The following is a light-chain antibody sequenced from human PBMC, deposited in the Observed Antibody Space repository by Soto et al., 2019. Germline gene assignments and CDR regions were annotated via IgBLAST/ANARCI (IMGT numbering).Light chain of an antibody. CDR2: AAS. CDR3: QQTTRFPLT. Sequence: DIQMTQSPSFVSASVGDRVTISCRASQGISSWLAWHQHKPGRAPKLLIRAASSLESGVPSRFSRSGSGTDLTLTISSLQPEDFATYYCQQTTRFPLTFGGGTKVEIK. V-gene: IGKV1-12*01. J-gene: IGKJ4*01. CDR1: QGISSW.